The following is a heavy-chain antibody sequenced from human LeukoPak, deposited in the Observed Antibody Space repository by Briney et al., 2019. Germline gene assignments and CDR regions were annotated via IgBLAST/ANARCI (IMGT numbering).Heavy chain of an antibody. CDR2: IYYSGST. CDR3: ARTGRGYYDFWSGYPRAAFDI. D-gene: IGHD3-3*01. CDR1: GGSISSGDYY. J-gene: IGHJ3*02. V-gene: IGHV4-30-4*08. Sequence: SETLSLTCTVSGGSISSGDYYWSWIRQPPGKGLEWIGYIYYSGSTYYNPSLKSRVTISVDTSKNQFSLKLSSVTAADTAVYSCARTGRGYYDFWSGYPRAAFDIWGQGTMVTVSS.